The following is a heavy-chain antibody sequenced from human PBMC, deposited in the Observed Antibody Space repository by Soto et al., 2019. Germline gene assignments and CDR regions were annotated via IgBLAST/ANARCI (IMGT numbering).Heavy chain of an antibody. V-gene: IGHV3-30*03. CDR2: ISYDGSDK. Sequence: GGSLRLSCAASGFIFSSYGIHWVRQAPGKGLEWVASISYDGSDKYYADSVKGRFTISRDNSKDTLYLQMDSLRPEDTALYYCARDLYQMTTVTTTEYYYGMDVWGQGTTVTVSS. CDR1: GFIFSSYG. CDR3: ARDLYQMTTVTTTEYYYGMDV. D-gene: IGHD4-4*01. J-gene: IGHJ6*02.